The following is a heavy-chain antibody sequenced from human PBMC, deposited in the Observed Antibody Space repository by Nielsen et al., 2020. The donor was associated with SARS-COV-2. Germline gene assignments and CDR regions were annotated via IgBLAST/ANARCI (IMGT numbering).Heavy chain of an antibody. CDR2: IYYSGST. V-gene: IGHV4-39*07. J-gene: IGHJ4*02. CDR3: ARGSDFDWLLLSGAFEKEFDY. Sequence: SETLSLTCTVSGGSISSSSYYWGWIRQPPGKGLEWIGSIYYSGSTYYNPSLKSRVTISVDTSKNQFSLKLSSVTAADTAVYYCARGSDFDWLLLSGAFEKEFDYWGQGTLVTVSS. CDR1: GGSISSSSYY. D-gene: IGHD3-9*01.